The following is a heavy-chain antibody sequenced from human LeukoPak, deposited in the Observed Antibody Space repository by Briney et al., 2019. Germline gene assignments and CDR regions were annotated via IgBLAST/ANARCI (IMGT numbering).Heavy chain of an antibody. CDR1: GFTFRIYW. CDR2: INSDGSST. Sequence: GGSVRLSCAAWGFTFRIYWMLCLRHAPGKGLVCFSRINSDGSSTSYADSVKGRFTISRDNAKNTVYLQINSLRDEDTAVYDCARDYYDSSGYYVDYWGQGTLVTVSS. D-gene: IGHD3-22*01. V-gene: IGHV3-74*01. CDR3: ARDYYDSSGYYVDY. J-gene: IGHJ4*02.